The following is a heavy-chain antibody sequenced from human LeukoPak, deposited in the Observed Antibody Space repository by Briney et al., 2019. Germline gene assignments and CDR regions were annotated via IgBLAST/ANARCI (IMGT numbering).Heavy chain of an antibody. J-gene: IGHJ6*03. V-gene: IGHV3-9*01. D-gene: IGHD6-13*01. Sequence: PGRSLRLSCAASGFTFDDYAMHWVRQAPGKGLAWVSGISWNSSTIGYGDSVKGRFTISRDSAKNSPYLQMNSLRAEDTALYYCAKAGAAEDYYYYYMDVWGKGTTVTVSS. CDR1: GFTFDDYA. CDR2: ISWNSSTI. CDR3: AKAGAAEDYYYYYMDV.